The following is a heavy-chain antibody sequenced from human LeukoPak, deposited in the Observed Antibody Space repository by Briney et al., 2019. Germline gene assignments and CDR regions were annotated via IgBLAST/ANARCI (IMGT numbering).Heavy chain of an antibody. CDR3: ARDRLYDFWSGYSLGDMDV. CDR1: GFTFSSYW. V-gene: IGHV3-7*01. D-gene: IGHD3-3*01. Sequence: GGSLRLSCAASGFTFSSYWMSWVRQAPGKGLEWVANIKQDGSEKYYVDSVKGRFTISRDNAKNSLYLQMNSLRAEDTAAYYCARDRLYDFWSGYSLGDMDVWGKGTTVTVSS. CDR2: IKQDGSEK. J-gene: IGHJ6*03.